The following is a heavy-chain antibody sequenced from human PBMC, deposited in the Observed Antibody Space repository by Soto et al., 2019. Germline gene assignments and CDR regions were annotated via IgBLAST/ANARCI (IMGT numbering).Heavy chain of an antibody. CDR3: ARGPVATIPPRLDS. CDR1: RFTFRSHA. V-gene: IGHV3-23*01. J-gene: IGHJ4*02. CDR2: IDAGGVNT. D-gene: IGHD5-12*01. Sequence: GGFLRLSCAASRFTFRSHAMSWVRQAPGKGLEWVSAIDAGGVNTLYADSVKGRFTISRDNSKNTLYLQMSSLRAEDTALYYCARGPVATIPPRLDSWGQGTLVTVSS.